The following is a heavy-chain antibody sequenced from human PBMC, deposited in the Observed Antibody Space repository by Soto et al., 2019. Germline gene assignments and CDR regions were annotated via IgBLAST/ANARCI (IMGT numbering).Heavy chain of an antibody. CDR3: ARVRYCTNGVCRAAFDI. V-gene: IGHV4-39*01. J-gene: IGHJ3*02. CDR2: IYYSGST. D-gene: IGHD2-8*01. Sequence: SETLSLTCTVSGGSISSSSYYWGWIRQPPGKGLEWIGSIYYSGSTYYNPSLKSRVTISVDTSKNQFSLKLSSVTAADTAVYYCARVRYCTNGVCRAAFDIWGQGKMVTV. CDR1: GGSISSSSYY.